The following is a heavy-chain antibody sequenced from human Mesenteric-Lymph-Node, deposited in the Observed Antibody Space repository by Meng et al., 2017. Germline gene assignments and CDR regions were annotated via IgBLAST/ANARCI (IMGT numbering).Heavy chain of an antibody. CDR1: GFTFSSYW. CDR3: VRVIYNDYEGGGFDY. Sequence: EVQLVEGGGGLGQPGGSLRLSFAGSGFTFSSYWMHWVRQAPGKGLVWVSRINTDGSSTTYADSVKGRFTISRDNIKNTLYLQMNSLRVDDTAVYYCVRVIYNDYEGGGFDYWGPGALVTVSS. CDR2: INTDGSST. V-gene: IGHV3-74*01. D-gene: IGHD4-17*01. J-gene: IGHJ4*02.